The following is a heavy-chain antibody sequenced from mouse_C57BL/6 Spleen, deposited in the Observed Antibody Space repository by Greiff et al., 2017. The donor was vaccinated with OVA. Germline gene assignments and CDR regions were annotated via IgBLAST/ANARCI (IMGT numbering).Heavy chain of an antibody. D-gene: IGHD1-1*01. V-gene: IGHV1-61*01. Sequence: QVQLQQPGAELVRPGSSVKLSCKASGYTFTSYWMDWVKQRPGQGLEWIGNIYPSGSETHYNQKFKGKATLTVDKSSSTAYMQLSGLTSEDSAVYYGGRGEGTTVGEGFAYWSQGTLVTVSA. CDR1: GYTFTSYW. J-gene: IGHJ3*01. CDR2: IYPSGSET. CDR3: GRGEGTTVGEGFAY.